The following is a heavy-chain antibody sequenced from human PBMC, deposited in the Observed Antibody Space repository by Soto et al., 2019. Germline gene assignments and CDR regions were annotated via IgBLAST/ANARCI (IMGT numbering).Heavy chain of an antibody. V-gene: IGHV3-30*18. D-gene: IGHD3-22*01. CDR3: AKDWNYYDSSGYHDY. CDR2: ISYDGSNK. Sequence: GGSLRLSCAASGFTFSSYGMHWVRQAPGKGLEWVAVISYDGSNKYYADSVKGRFTISRDNSKNTLYLQMNSLRAEDTAVYYCAKDWNYYDSSGYHDYWGQGTLVTVSS. CDR1: GFTFSSYG. J-gene: IGHJ4*02.